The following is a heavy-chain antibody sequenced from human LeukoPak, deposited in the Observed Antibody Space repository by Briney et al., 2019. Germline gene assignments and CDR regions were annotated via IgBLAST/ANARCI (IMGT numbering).Heavy chain of an antibody. Sequence: ASMKVSCKASGYTFTGYYMHWVRQAPGQGLEWMGWINPNSGGTNYAQKFQGRVTMTRDTSISTAYMELSRLRSDDTAVYYCARSGGFAAAAGDYWGQGTLVTVSS. J-gene: IGHJ4*02. CDR2: INPNSGGT. CDR3: ARSGGFAAAAGDY. CDR1: GYTFTGYY. D-gene: IGHD6-13*01. V-gene: IGHV1-2*02.